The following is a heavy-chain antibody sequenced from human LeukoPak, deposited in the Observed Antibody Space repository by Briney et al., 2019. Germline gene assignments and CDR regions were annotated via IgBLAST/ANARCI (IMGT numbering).Heavy chain of an antibody. CDR1: GYSFTNYW. V-gene: IGHV5-51*01. CDR2: IYPGDSRV. CDR3: ACRDLSSTWSYP. J-gene: IGHJ5*02. Sequence: GESLKISCKGVGYSFTNYWIGWVRQVPGKGMEWMGVIYPGDSRVRYNPSFQCQVTISVDKSVSTAYLQWISLKASDTAMYYCACRDLSSTWSYPWGQGTLVTVSS. D-gene: IGHD6-13*01.